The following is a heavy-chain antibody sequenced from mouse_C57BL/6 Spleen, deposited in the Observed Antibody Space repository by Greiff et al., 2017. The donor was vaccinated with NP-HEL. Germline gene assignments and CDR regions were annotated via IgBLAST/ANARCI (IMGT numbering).Heavy chain of an antibody. D-gene: IGHD1-1*01. V-gene: IGHV1-26*01. J-gene: IGHJ4*01. CDR2: INPNNGGT. CDR1: GYTFTDYY. Sequence: VQLQQSGPELVKPGASVKISCKASGYTFTDYYMNWVKQSHGNSLEWIGDINPNNGGTSYNQKFKGKATLTVDKSSSTAYMELRSLTSEDSAVYYCGRSHILQRSSYAMDYWGQGTSVTVSS. CDR3: GRSHILQRSSYAMDY.